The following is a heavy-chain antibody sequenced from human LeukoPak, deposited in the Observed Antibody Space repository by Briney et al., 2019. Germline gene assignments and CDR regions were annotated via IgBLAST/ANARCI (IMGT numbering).Heavy chain of an antibody. CDR3: AKDSGYYGDYDADY. V-gene: IGHV3-23*01. CDR2: ISGSGGST. Sequence: PGASLRLSCAASGFTFSSYAMSWVRQAPGKGLEWVSTISGSGGSTYYADSVKGRFTISRDNSKNTLYLQMNSLRAEDTAVYYCAKDSGYYGDYDADYWGQGTLVTVSS. CDR1: GFTFSSYA. D-gene: IGHD4-17*01. J-gene: IGHJ4*02.